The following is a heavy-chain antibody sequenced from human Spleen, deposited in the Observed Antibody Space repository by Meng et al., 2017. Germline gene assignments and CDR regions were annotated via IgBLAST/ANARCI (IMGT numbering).Heavy chain of an antibody. CDR3: ARVPTVTIPPLYYFDY. Sequence: SETLSLTCSVSGGSISLSYWSWIRQPAGKGLEWIGRIYSSGSTNYNPSLKSRVTISVDTSKNQFSLKLSSVTAADTAVYYCARVPTVTIPPLYYFDYWGQGTLVTVSS. J-gene: IGHJ4*02. CDR2: IYSSGST. D-gene: IGHD4-17*01. CDR1: GGSISLSY. V-gene: IGHV4-4*07.